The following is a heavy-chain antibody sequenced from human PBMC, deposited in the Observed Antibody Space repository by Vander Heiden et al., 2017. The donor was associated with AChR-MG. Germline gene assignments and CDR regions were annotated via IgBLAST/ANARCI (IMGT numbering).Heavy chain of an antibody. V-gene: IGHV1-2*04. CDR1: GYTFTGYY. CDR3: ASGKEVDAFDV. J-gene: IGHJ3*01. CDR2: INPNSGGT. Sequence: QVQLVQSGAEVKKPGASVQVSCKASGYTFTGYYMHWVRQAPGQGLEWMGWINPNSGGTNYAKKFQGWVTMTRDTSISTAYMELSRLRSDDTAVYYCASGKEVDAFDVWGQGTMVTVSS. D-gene: IGHD1-1*01.